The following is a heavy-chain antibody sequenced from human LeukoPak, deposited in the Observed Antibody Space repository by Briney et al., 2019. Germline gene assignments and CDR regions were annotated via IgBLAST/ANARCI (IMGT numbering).Heavy chain of an antibody. CDR1: GFTFSSYG. CDR3: AKGSGRRYFDWYSAY. V-gene: IGHV3-30*02. CDR2: IRYDGSNK. J-gene: IGHJ4*02. D-gene: IGHD3-9*01. Sequence: GGSLRLSCAASGFTFSSYGMHWVRQAPGKGLEWVAFIRYDGSNKYYADSVKGRFTISRDNSKNTLYLQMNSLRAEDTAVYYCAKGSGRRYFDWYSAYWGQGTLVTVSS.